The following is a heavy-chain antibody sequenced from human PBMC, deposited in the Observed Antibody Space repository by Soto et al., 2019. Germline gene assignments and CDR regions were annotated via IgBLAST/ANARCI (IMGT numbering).Heavy chain of an antibody. CDR1: GFTFSSQW. V-gene: IGHV3-74*03. Sequence: EVQLVESGGGLVQPGGSLRLSCAASGFTFSSQWMYWVRQSPGKGPVWVSYINSDGSRIAYADSVKGRFTISRDNAKNTLYLQMNSLRCEDTAVYYCVRDIRWGRGTLVTVSS. J-gene: IGHJ4*02. CDR2: INSDGSRI. CDR3: VRDIR.